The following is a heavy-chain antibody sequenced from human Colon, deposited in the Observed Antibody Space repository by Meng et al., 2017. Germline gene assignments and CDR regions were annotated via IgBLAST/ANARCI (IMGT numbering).Heavy chain of an antibody. CDR2: IPHRGSS. Sequence: QVQLRESGPALVKPSETLSLTCAVSGDSITNHNWWAWVRQPPGKGLEWIGEIPHRGSSAYNPSLKSRVTISVDTSKNQFSLKLSSVTAADTAVYYCVRGRNGLGPWAQGTLVTVSS. D-gene: IGHD2-8*01. V-gene: IGHV4-4*02. CDR3: VRGRNGLGP. J-gene: IGHJ5*02. CDR1: GDSITNHNW.